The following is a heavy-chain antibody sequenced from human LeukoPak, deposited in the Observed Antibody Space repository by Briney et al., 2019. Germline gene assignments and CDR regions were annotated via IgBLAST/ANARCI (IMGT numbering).Heavy chain of an antibody. CDR1: GGSISSNNYY. Sequence: SETLSLTCSVSGGSISSNNYYWGWIRQPPGKGLQWIGSMCNSGSTCYNPSLKSRVTISVDTSKNQFSLRLSSVTAADTAVYYCARGDSSSSAQFDYWGQGTLVTVSS. J-gene: IGHJ4*02. V-gene: IGHV4-39*01. CDR3: ARGDSSSSAQFDY. CDR2: MCNSGST. D-gene: IGHD6-6*01.